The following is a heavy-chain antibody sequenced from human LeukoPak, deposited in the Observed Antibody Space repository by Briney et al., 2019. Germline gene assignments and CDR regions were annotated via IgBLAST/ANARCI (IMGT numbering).Heavy chain of an antibody. Sequence: GGSLRLSCAASGFISSNYALMWVRQAPGKGLEWVSSITGSGDNTFYADSVKGRFSLSRDNSKNMLYLQMYSLGAEDTAMYYCAKGAATGLVDWFDPWGQGTLVTVSS. J-gene: IGHJ5*02. V-gene: IGHV3-23*01. CDR2: ITGSGDNT. CDR1: GFISSNYA. D-gene: IGHD6-13*01. CDR3: AKGAATGLVDWFDP.